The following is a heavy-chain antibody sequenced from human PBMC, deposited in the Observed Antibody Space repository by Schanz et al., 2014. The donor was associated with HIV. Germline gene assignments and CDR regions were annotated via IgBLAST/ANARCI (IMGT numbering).Heavy chain of an antibody. CDR2: ITPIFDTA. CDR3: ARGEVPSLGMDV. CDR1: GGTVSSSA. V-gene: IGHV1-69*01. D-gene: IGHD1-26*01. Sequence: QVQLVQSGAEVKKPGSSVKVSCKASGGTVSSSAITWMRQAPGQGPEWMGGITPIFDTANYAQKFQGRVTITADESTSTAYMELSSLRSEDTAVYYCARGEVPSLGMDVWGQGTTVTVSS. J-gene: IGHJ6*02.